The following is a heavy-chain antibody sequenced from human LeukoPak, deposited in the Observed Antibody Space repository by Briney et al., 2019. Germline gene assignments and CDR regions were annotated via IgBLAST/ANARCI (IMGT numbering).Heavy chain of an antibody. V-gene: IGHV1-18*01. CDR2: ISAYNGNT. CDR3: ARGDYYDSSGAPDY. CDR1: GYTFTSYG. D-gene: IGHD3-22*01. Sequence: ASVTVSCKASGYTFTSYGISWVRQAPGQGLEWMGWISAYNGNTNYAQKLQGRVTMTTDTSTSTAYMELRSLRSDDTAVYYCARGDYYDSSGAPDYWGQGTLVTVSS. J-gene: IGHJ4*02.